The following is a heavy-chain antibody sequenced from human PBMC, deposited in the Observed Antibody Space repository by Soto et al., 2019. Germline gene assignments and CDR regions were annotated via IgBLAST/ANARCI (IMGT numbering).Heavy chain of an antibody. J-gene: IGHJ4*02. Sequence: QVQLVQSGAEVKKPGASVKVSCKASGYTFTSYGISWVRQAPGQGLEWMGWISAYNGNTNYAQKLQGRXTXTXXPSTSTAYMELRSLRSDDTAVYYCVVAAQPSPFDYWGQGTLVTVSS. CDR3: VVAAQPSPFDY. D-gene: IGHD2-15*01. CDR2: ISAYNGNT. V-gene: IGHV1-18*01. CDR1: GYTFTSYG.